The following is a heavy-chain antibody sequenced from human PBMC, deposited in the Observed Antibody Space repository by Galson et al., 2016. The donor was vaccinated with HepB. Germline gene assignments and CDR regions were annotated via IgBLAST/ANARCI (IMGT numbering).Heavy chain of an antibody. J-gene: IGHJ3*02. V-gene: IGHV4-4*07. CDR3: ARPLIGTRGAFDI. D-gene: IGHD2-2*01. CDR2: VYTRWNT. CDR1: GGSIRSYY. Sequence: QVQLQESGPGLVKPSQTLSLTCTVSGGSIRSYYWSWIRQPAGKGLGWIGRVYTRWNTTYNPPLKSRNSMSVDTSKNQFSLKLYSVTAADTAVYYCARPLIGTRGAFDIWGQGTMVTVSS.